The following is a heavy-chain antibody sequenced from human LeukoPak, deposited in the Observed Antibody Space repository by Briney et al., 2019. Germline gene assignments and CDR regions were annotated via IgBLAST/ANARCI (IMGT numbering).Heavy chain of an antibody. J-gene: IGHJ3*02. D-gene: IGHD3-9*01. Sequence: KPGGSLRLSCAASGFTFANYAMSWVRQAPGKGLEWVSSISSSGTYVYYADSVKGRFTISRDNAKNSLSLQMNSLRADDAAVYYCARASSKQLAGYLPDGFDIWGQGTMVTVSS. CDR2: ISSSGTYV. CDR3: ARASSKQLAGYLPDGFDI. V-gene: IGHV3-21*01. CDR1: GFTFANYA.